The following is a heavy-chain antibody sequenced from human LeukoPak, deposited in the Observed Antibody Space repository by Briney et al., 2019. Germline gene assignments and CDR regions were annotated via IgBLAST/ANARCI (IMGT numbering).Heavy chain of an antibody. CDR2: IKQDGSEK. CDR1: DTYA. V-gene: IGHV3-7*03. CDR3: ARALSQGAGAAVPSAPIDY. Sequence: GGSLRLSCVASDTYAMSWVRQAPGKGLEWVANIKQDGSEKYYVDSVKGRFTISRDNSRSTLYLQMNSLRVEDTGVYYCARALSQGAGAAVPSAPIDYWGQGTLVTVSS. J-gene: IGHJ4*02. D-gene: IGHD2-2*01.